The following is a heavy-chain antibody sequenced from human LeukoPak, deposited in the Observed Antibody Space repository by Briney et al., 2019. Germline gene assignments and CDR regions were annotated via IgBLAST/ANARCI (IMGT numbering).Heavy chain of an antibody. V-gene: IGHV4-61*02. Sequence: PSQTLSLTCTVSGGSISSGSYYWTWIRQPAGKGLEWIGRIYTSGTTNYNPSLKSRVTISVDTSKNQFSLKLNSVPAADTAVYYCARAAGAAFDYWGQGTLVTVSS. D-gene: IGHD1-26*01. J-gene: IGHJ4*02. CDR1: GGSISSGSYY. CDR2: IYTSGTT. CDR3: ARAAGAAFDY.